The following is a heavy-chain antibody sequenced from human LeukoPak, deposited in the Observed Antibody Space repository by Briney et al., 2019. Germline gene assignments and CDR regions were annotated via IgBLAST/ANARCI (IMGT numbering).Heavy chain of an antibody. CDR2: IKQDGSEK. V-gene: IGHV3-7*01. J-gene: IGHJ4*02. CDR1: GFTFSSYW. Sequence: GGSLRLSCAASGFTFSSYWMSWVRQAPGKGLEWVANIKQDGSEKYYVDSVKGRFTISRDNAKNSLYLQMNSLRAEDTAVYYCARDGGSTVTTVPKYYFDYWGQGTLVTVSS. D-gene: IGHD4-17*01. CDR3: ARDGGSTVTTVPKYYFDY.